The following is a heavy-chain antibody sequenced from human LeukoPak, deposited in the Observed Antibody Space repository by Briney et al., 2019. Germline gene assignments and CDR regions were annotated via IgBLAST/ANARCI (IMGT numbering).Heavy chain of an antibody. D-gene: IGHD6-25*01. CDR3: ARDQDHIAASGIDY. V-gene: IGHV1-3*01. CDR1: GYTFTSYA. Sequence: ASVKVSCKASGYTFTSYAMHWVRQAPGQRLEWMGWINAGNGNTKYSQKFQGRVTITRDTSASTAYMELSSLRSEDTAVYYCARDQDHIAASGIDYWGQGTLVTVSS. CDR2: INAGNGNT. J-gene: IGHJ4*02.